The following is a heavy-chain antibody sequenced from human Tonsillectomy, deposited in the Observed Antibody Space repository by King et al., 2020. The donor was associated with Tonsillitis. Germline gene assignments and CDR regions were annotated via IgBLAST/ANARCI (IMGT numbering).Heavy chain of an antibody. CDR1: GFTFSDYY. D-gene: IGHD3-3*01. V-gene: IGHV3-11*01. Sequence: VQLVESGGGLVKPGGSLRLSCAASGFTFSDYYMSWIRQAPGKGLEWVSYISSSGSTIYYADSVKGRFTISRDNAKNSLYLQMNSLRDEDTAVYYCAINGANYDFWSGYFYFDYWGQGTLVTVSS. CDR3: AINGANYDFWSGYFYFDY. CDR2: ISSSGSTI. J-gene: IGHJ4*02.